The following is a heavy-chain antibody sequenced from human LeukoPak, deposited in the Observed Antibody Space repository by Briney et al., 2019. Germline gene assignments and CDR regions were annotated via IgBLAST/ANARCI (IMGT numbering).Heavy chain of an antibody. CDR2: SSAYNGNT. CDR1: GYTFTSYG. CDR3: ARDRPAAMGSWFDP. Sequence: ASVKVSCKASGYTFTSYGISWVRQTPGQGLEWMGWSSAYNGNTNYAQKLQGRVTITTDTSTSTAYMELRSLRSDDTAVYYCARDRPAAMGSWFDPWGQGTLVTVSS. V-gene: IGHV1-18*01. J-gene: IGHJ5*02. D-gene: IGHD2-2*01.